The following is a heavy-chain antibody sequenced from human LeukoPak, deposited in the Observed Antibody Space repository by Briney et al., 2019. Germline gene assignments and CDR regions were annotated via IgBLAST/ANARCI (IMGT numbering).Heavy chain of an antibody. CDR3: ARLVGNVVVPAATEGYFDY. CDR2: INHSGST. CDR1: GGSFSGYY. Sequence: PSETLSLTCAVYGGSFSGYYWSWIRQPPGKGLEWIGEINHSGSTNYNPSLKSRVTISVDTSKNQFSLKLSSVTAADTAVYYCARLVGNVVVPAATEGYFDYWGQGTLVTVSS. J-gene: IGHJ4*02. D-gene: IGHD2-2*01. V-gene: IGHV4-34*01.